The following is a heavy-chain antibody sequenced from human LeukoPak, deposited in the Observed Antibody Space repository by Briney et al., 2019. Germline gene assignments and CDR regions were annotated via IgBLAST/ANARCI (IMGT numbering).Heavy chain of an antibody. J-gene: IGHJ4*02. CDR1: GGSFSGYY. Sequence: SETLSLTCAVYGGSFSGYYWSWIRQPPGKGLEWIGEINHSGSTNYNPSLKSRVTISVDTSKNQFSLKLSSVTAADTAVYYCARDSKYSSGRFRGLSYFDYWGQGTLVTVSS. D-gene: IGHD6-19*01. CDR3: ARDSKYSSGRFRGLSYFDY. V-gene: IGHV4-34*01. CDR2: INHSGST.